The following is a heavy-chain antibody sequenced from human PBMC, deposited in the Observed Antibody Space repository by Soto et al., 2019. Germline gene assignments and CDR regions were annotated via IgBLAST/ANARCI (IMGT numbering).Heavy chain of an antibody. Sequence: WGSLRLSCAGSGFTFASYVMTWVRQAPWKGLEWVSSISATGGSTYYAGSVKGRFTISRDNSKNTLFLQMNSLRAEDTAIYYCANAEHPRRSIGFDYWGQGTLVTVSS. CDR1: GFTFASYV. CDR3: ANAEHPRRSIGFDY. CDR2: ISATGGST. V-gene: IGHV3-23*01. J-gene: IGHJ4*02. D-gene: IGHD3-16*02.